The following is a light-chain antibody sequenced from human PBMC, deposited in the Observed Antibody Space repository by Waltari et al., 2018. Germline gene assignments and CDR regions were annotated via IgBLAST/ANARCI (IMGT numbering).Light chain of an antibody. V-gene: IGKV1-9*01. Sequence: DMQLTQFPSFLSASVGDRVTITCRAGQDIRSYLAWYQQKPGKAPKLLIYATSTLQSGVPSRFSGSGSGTEFTLTISSLQPEDSATYYCQQLNSYPLTFGPGTKVDIK. CDR1: QDIRSY. J-gene: IGKJ3*01. CDR2: ATS. CDR3: QQLNSYPLT.